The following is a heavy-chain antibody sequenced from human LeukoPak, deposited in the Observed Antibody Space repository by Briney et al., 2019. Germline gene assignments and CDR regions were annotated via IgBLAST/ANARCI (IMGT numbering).Heavy chain of an antibody. D-gene: IGHD3-9*01. V-gene: IGHV3-30*02. Sequence: PGGSLRLSCAASGFTFSSYGMHWVRQAPGKGLEWVAFIRYDGSNKYYADSMKGRFTISRDNSKNTLYLQMNSLGAEDTAVYYCAKDKRYFDWSLDYWGQGTLVTVSS. CDR2: IRYDGSNK. CDR1: GFTFSSYG. CDR3: AKDKRYFDWSLDY. J-gene: IGHJ4*02.